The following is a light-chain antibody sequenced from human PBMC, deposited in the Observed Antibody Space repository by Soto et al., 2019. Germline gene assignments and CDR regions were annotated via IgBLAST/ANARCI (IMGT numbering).Light chain of an antibody. CDR1: QSVSSY. CDR2: DAS. CDR3: QQRSNWPPLN. Sequence: EIVLTQSPATLSLSPGERATLSCRASQSVSSYLAWYQQKPGQAPRLLIYDASNRATGIPARFSGSGSGTDFTLTSSSLEPDDFAVYYCQQRSNWPPLNFGGGTKVEIK. V-gene: IGKV3-11*01. J-gene: IGKJ4*01.